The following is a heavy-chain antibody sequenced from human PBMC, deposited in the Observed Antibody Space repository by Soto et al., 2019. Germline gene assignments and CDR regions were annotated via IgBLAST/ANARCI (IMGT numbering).Heavy chain of an antibody. CDR2: IYYSGST. CDR3: ARDSVVVVAATRYYYGMDV. Sequence: PSETLSLTCTVSGGSISSGGYYWSWIRQHPGKGLEWIGYIYYSGSTYYNPSLKSRVTISVDTSKNQLSLKLSSVTAADTAVYYCARDSVVVVAATRYYYGMDVWGQGTTVTVS. V-gene: IGHV4-31*03. D-gene: IGHD2-15*01. J-gene: IGHJ6*02. CDR1: GGSISSGGYY.